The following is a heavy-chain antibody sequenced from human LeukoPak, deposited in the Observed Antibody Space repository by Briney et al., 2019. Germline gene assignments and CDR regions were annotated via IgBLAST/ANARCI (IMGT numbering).Heavy chain of an antibody. CDR3: ARVPLVAATSSFAY. CDR1: GYTFTSYA. D-gene: IGHD1-26*01. J-gene: IGHJ4*02. CDR2: INAGNGNT. Sequence: ASVMVSCKASGYTFTSYAMHWVRQAPGQRLEWMGWINAGNGNTKYSQKFQGRVTITRDTSASTAYMELSSLRSEDTAVYYCARVPLVAATSSFAYWGQGTLVTVSS. V-gene: IGHV1-3*01.